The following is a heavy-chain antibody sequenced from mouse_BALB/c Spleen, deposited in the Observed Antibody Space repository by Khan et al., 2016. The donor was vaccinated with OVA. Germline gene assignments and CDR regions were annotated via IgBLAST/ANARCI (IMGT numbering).Heavy chain of an antibody. V-gene: IGHV1-18*01. J-gene: IGHJ3*01. CDR3: ARGGYGSGFAY. CDR2: ITPNNGDT. CDR1: GYIFTDYN. D-gene: IGHD1-2*01. Sequence: VQLKQSGPELVKPGASMKIPCKASGYIFTDYNMDWVKQSHGKTLEWIGVITPNNGDTIYNQKFKGKATLTVDKSSSTAYMELRSLTSDDTAVYYCARGGYGSGFAYWGQGTLVTVSA.